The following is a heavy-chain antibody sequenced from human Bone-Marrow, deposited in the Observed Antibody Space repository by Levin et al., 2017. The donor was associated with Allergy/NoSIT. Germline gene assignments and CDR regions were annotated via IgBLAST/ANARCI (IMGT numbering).Heavy chain of an antibody. J-gene: IGHJ6*02. Sequence: GESLKISCAASGFTFSSYGIHWVRQAPGKGLEWVAFLSYAGSNEYYADSVKGRFTISRDNLKHTAYLQMNSLRTEDTAVYYCARDQVPVSGMDVWGQGTTVFVSS. CDR1: GFTFSSYG. CDR2: LSYAGSNE. CDR3: ARDQVPVSGMDV. D-gene: IGHD3-10*01. V-gene: IGHV3-30*03.